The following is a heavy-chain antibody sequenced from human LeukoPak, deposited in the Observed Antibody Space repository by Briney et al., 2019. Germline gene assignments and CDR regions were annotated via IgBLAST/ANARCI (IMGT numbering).Heavy chain of an antibody. CDR1: GFTFSSYG. V-gene: IGHV3-30*02. CDR2: IRYDGSNK. D-gene: IGHD3-22*01. J-gene: IGHJ4*02. Sequence: GGSLRLSCAASGFTFSSYGMHWVRQAPGKGLEWVAFIRYDGSNKYYADSVKGRFTISRDNAKNSLYLQMNSLRAEDTAVYYCARDRANNPYYYDSSGVFDYWGQGTLVTVSS. CDR3: ARDRANNPYYYDSSGVFDY.